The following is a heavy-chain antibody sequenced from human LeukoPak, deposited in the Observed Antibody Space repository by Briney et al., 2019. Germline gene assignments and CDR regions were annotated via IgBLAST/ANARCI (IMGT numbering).Heavy chain of an antibody. CDR1: GYTFTGYY. CDR3: ARGRTVVTTGAWFDP. D-gene: IGHD4-23*01. CDR2: INPNSGGT. J-gene: IGHJ5*02. Sequence: GASVKVSCKASGYTFTGYYMHWVRQAPGQGLEWMGWINPNSGGTNYAQKFQGRVTMTRDTSISTAYMELSRLRSDDTAVYYRARGRTVVTTGAWFDPWGQGTLVTVSS. V-gene: IGHV1-2*02.